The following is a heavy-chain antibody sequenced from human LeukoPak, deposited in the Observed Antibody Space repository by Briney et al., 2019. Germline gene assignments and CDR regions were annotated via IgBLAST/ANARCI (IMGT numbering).Heavy chain of an antibody. CDR2: IYYSGST. D-gene: IGHD3-22*01. Sequence: PSETLSLTCTVSGASISGYYWTWIRQPPGKGLEWIGYIYYSGSTNYNRSLKRRVTLSVDTSNNHVSLKVNSVTAADTAVYYCARVKDYYDSSGPLYFDSWGQGTLVTVSS. V-gene: IGHV4-59*01. CDR3: ARVKDYYDSSGPLYFDS. J-gene: IGHJ4*02. CDR1: GASISGYY.